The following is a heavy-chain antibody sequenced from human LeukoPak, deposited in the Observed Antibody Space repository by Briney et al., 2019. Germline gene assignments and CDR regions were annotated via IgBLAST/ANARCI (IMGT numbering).Heavy chain of an antibody. V-gene: IGHV1-24*01. CDR1: GNSLSELS. CDR3: TTRSGDFWSGFVN. D-gene: IGHD3-3*01. CDR2: FDPEEAKM. J-gene: IGHJ4*02. Sequence: ASVKVSCKVSGNSLSELSIQWVRQAPGKGRECMGGFDPEEAKMVYAQNLQGRVTMTEDTSTQTAYMELSGLTSDDTAVYYCTTRSGDFWSGFVNWGQGTLVTVSS.